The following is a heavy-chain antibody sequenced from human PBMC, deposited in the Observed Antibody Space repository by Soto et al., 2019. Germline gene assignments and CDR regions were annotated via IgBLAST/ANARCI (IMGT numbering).Heavy chain of an antibody. CDR3: ASAPVYGVNGWLDP. J-gene: IGHJ5*02. CDR2: MNPNSGNT. V-gene: IGHV1-8*01. D-gene: IGHD2-8*01. Sequence: QVQLVQSGAEVKRPGASVMVSCRATGYTFKNYDINWVRQATGQGLEWMGRMNPNSGNTGYAQKFQGRVTMTRNTSISTAYLELSSLRSEDTAVFYGASAPVYGVNGWLDPWGMGPPLTVS. CDR1: GYTFKNYD.